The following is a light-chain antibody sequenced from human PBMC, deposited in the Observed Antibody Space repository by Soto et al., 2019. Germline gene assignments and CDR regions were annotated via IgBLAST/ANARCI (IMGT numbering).Light chain of an antibody. V-gene: IGKV3-20*01. Sequence: EIVLTQSPGTLSLSPGERATLSCRASQSVSSSYLAWYQQKPGQAPRLLIYGASSRATGIPDRFSGSGSGTDFTLTIRRLEPEDFAVYYCQQYGNSPLTFGQGTKVEIK. CDR2: GAS. J-gene: IGKJ1*01. CDR1: QSVSSSY. CDR3: QQYGNSPLT.